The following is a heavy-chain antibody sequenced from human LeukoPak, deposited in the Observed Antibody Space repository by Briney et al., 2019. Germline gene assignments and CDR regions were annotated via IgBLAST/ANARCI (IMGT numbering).Heavy chain of an antibody. CDR3: ARGELRYFDWLNY. CDR1: GFTFSSYG. CDR2: IRYDGSNK. V-gene: IGHV3-30*02. D-gene: IGHD3-9*01. J-gene: IGHJ4*02. Sequence: GGSLRLSCAASGFTFSSYGMHWVRQAPGKGLEWVAFIRYDGSNKYYADSVKGRFTISRDNAKNTLYLQMNSLRAEDTAVYYCARGELRYFDWLNYWGQGTLVTVSS.